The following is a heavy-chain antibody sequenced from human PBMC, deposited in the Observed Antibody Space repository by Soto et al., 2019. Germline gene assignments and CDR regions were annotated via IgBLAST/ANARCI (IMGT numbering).Heavy chain of an antibody. V-gene: IGHV4-30-4*01. Sequence: SQARSLTWTAPGCSISSGGNYWGWNRQPPGKGLEGIGYIYYSGSTYYNPFLKSSVTVSVETSKNQFTVKLSSVTAADTAVYYCAKVATSFLWFGELPRWVDYYCYGMDVWGQGTTVTASS. CDR1: GCSISSGGNY. CDR2: IYYSGST. D-gene: IGHD3-10*01. J-gene: IGHJ6*02. CDR3: AKVATSFLWFGELPRWVDYYCYGMDV.